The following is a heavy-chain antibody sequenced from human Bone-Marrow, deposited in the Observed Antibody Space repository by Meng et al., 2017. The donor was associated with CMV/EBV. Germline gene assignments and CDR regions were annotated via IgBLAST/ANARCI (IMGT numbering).Heavy chain of an antibody. CDR3: ARGGAVAGPRGWFDP. J-gene: IGHJ5*02. D-gene: IGHD6-19*01. V-gene: IGHV3-7*01. CDR1: GFTFSSYW. Sequence: GESLKISCAASGFTFSSYWMSWVRQAPGKGLEWVANIKQDGSEKYYVDSVKGRFTISRDNAKNSLYLQMNSLRAEDTAVYYCARGGAVAGPRGWFDPWGQGTLVTVPS. CDR2: IKQDGSEK.